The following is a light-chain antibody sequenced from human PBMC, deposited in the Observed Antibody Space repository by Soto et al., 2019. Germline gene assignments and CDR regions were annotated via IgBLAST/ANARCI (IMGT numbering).Light chain of an antibody. J-gene: IGKJ2*01. Sequence: DVVMTQSPLSLPVTLGQPASISCRSSQSLVYSDGNTYLNRFQQRPGQSPRRLIYKVSNRDSAVPDRFSGSGSGTDFTLKISRVEAEDVGVYYCMQGTHWPPYTFGQGTKLEIK. CDR2: KVS. CDR1: QSLVYSDGNTY. CDR3: MQGTHWPPYT. V-gene: IGKV2-30*01.